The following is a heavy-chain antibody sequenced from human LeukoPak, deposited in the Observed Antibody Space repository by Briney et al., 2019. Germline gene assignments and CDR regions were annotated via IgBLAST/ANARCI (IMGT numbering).Heavy chain of an antibody. CDR2: INGRGGST. Sequence: GGSLRLSCAASGFTFSSYAMSWVRQAPGKGLEWVSAINGRGGSTYYADSVKGRFTISRDNSKNTLYLQMNSPRAEDAAVYYCARGGAAAGTDYWGQGTLVTVSS. D-gene: IGHD6-13*01. CDR3: ARGGAAAGTDY. J-gene: IGHJ4*02. V-gene: IGHV3-23*01. CDR1: GFTFSSYA.